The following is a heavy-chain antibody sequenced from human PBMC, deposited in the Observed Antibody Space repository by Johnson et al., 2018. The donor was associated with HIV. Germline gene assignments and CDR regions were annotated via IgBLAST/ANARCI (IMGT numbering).Heavy chain of an antibody. CDR3: AKGLHIVAEGDAFDI. Sequence: QMLLVESGGGVVQPGRSLRLSCAASGFTFSSYGMHWVRQAPGKGLEWVAVIWYDGSNKYYADSVKGRFTISRDNSKNTLYLQMNSLRAEDTAVYYCAKGLHIVAEGDAFDIWGQGTMVTVSS. D-gene: IGHD2-21*01. V-gene: IGHV3-33*06. J-gene: IGHJ3*02. CDR2: IWYDGSNK. CDR1: GFTFSSYG.